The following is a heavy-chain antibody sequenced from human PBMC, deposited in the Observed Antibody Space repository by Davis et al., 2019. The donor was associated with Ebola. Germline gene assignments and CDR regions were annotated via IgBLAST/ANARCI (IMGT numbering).Heavy chain of an antibody. J-gene: IGHJ6*02. V-gene: IGHV4-39*07. Sequence: PSETLSLTCTVSGGSISSGGYYWSWIRQPPGKGLEWIGEINHSGSTNYNPSLKSRVTISVDTSKNQFSLKLSSVTAADTAVYYCARGVEDTYGMDVWGQGTTVTVSS. CDR1: GGSISSGGYY. CDR2: INHSGST. D-gene: IGHD1-1*01. CDR3: ARGVEDTYGMDV.